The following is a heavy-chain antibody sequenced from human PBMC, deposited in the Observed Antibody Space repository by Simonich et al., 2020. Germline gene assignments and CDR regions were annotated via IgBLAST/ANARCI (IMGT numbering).Heavy chain of an antibody. CDR3: ARSSDLLNWDDGPYY. CDR1: GYTFTGSY. V-gene: IGHV1-2*02. J-gene: IGHJ4*02. Sequence: QVQLVQSGAEVKKPGASVKVSCKASGYTFTGSYMHWVRQAPGQGLEWMGGLNPNSGGTNYAQKLQGRVTMTRDTSISTAYMELSRLRSDDTAVYYCARSSDLLNWDDGPYYWGQGTLVTVSS. CDR2: LNPNSGGT. D-gene: IGHD1-1*01.